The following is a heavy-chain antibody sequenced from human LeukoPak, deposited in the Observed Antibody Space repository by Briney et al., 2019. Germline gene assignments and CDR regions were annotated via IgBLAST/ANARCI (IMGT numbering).Heavy chain of an antibody. Sequence: ASVKVSCKVSGYTLTELSMHWVRQAPGKGLEWMGGFDPEDGETIYAQKFQGRVTVTEDTSTDTAYMELSSLRSEDTAVYYCASWDSGSYSHYWGQGTLVTVSS. CDR3: ASWDSGSYSHY. J-gene: IGHJ4*02. CDR1: GYTLTELS. D-gene: IGHD1-26*01. CDR2: FDPEDGET. V-gene: IGHV1-24*01.